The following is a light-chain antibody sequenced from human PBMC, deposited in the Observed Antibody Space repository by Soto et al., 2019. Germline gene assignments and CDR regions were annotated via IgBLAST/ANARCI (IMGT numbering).Light chain of an antibody. Sequence: QAVVTQEPSLTVSPGGTVTLTCGSSDGPVTSNHYPYWYQQRPGQVPRTLIYDTTNRQSWAPARFSGSLVGVKAALTLSGAQPEAEADYYCLLAYSGGRVFGGGPKVTVL. J-gene: IGLJ2*01. CDR1: DGPVTSNHY. CDR2: DTT. V-gene: IGLV7-46*01. CDR3: LLAYSGGRV.